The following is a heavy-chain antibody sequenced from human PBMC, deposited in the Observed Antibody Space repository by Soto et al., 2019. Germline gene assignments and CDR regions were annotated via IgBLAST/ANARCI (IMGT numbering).Heavy chain of an antibody. D-gene: IGHD1-26*01. CDR2: INPNSGGT. J-gene: IGHJ6*02. CDR1: GYTFTGYY. CDR3: AREPLMEQRGMDV. V-gene: IGHV1-2*04. Sequence: QVQMVQSGAEVKKPGASVKVSCKASGYTFTGYYMHWVRQAPGQGLEWMGWINPNSGGTNYAQKFQGWVTMTRDTSSSTAYMELSRLRSDDTAVYYCAREPLMEQRGMDVWGQGTTVTVSS.